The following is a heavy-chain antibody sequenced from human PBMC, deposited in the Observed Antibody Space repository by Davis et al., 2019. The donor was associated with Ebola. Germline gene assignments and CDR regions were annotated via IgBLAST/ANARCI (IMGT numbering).Heavy chain of an antibody. V-gene: IGHV2-70*11. Sequence: SGPTLVKPTQTLTLTCTFSGFSLSTTGMCVRWIRQPPGKALEWLARIDWDDDKYYSTSLKTRLTISKDTSKNQVVLTMTNMDPVDTATYYCARLTTGDYYYYGMDVWGQGTTVTVSS. CDR2: IDWDDDK. CDR3: ARLTTGDYYYYGMDV. D-gene: IGHD1-1*01. CDR1: GFSLSTTGMC. J-gene: IGHJ6*02.